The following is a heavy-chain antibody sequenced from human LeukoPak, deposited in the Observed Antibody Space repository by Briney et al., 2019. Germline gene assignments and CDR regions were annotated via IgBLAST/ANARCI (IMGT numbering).Heavy chain of an antibody. V-gene: IGHV3-53*01. Sequence: GGSLRLSCAASGYTVSSNYMSWVRQAPGKGLEWVSVIYRGGSTYYADSVKGRFTISRDNSKNTLYLQMNSLRAEDTAVYYCARARSGWYDEPERRGSIDYWGQGTLVTVSS. CDR2: IYRGGST. D-gene: IGHD6-19*01. CDR3: ARARSGWYDEPERRGSIDY. CDR1: GYTVSSNY. J-gene: IGHJ4*02.